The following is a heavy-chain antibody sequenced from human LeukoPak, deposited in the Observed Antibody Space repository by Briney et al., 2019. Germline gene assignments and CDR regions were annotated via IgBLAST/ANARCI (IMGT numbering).Heavy chain of an antibody. D-gene: IGHD3-10*01. J-gene: IGHJ6*02. CDR1: GFTCSNYW. CDR3: ARDAELLWFGELLSRHYYYGMDV. Sequence: PGRSLRLSCAASGFTCSNYWMSWVRQAPGKGLEWVANIKQDGSEKYYVASVKGRFTISRDNAKNSLYLQMISLRAEDTAVYYCARDAELLWFGELLSRHYYYGMDVWGQGTTVTVSS. V-gene: IGHV3-7*01. CDR2: IKQDGSEK.